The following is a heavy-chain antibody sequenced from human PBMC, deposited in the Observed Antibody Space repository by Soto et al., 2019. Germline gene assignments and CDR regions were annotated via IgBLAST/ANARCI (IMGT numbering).Heavy chain of an antibody. V-gene: IGHV3-66*01. CDR3: ARDKNYYGSGSYPYYYYGMDV. J-gene: IGHJ6*02. Sequence: GSLSLHCAALWFPFRSYAMQWVLEATGKGLEWVSVIYSGGSTYYADSVKGRFTISRDNSKNTLYLQMNSLRAEDTAVYYCARDKNYYGSGSYPYYYYGMDVWGQGT. CDR1: WFPFRSYA. CDR2: IYSGGST. D-gene: IGHD3-10*01.